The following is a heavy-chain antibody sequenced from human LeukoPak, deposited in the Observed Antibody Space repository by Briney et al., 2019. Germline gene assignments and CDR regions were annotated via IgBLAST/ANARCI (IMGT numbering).Heavy chain of an antibody. CDR1: GFTFSSYS. CDR2: ISSSSSYI. CDR3: ARDADSSGYYLDAFDI. J-gene: IGHJ3*02. V-gene: IGHV3-21*01. Sequence: GGSLRLSCAASGFTFSSYSMNWVRQAPGKGLEWVSSISSSSSYIYYADSVKGRFTISRDNAKNSLYLQMNSLRAEDTAVYYFARDADSSGYYLDAFDIWGQGTMVTVSS. D-gene: IGHD3-22*01.